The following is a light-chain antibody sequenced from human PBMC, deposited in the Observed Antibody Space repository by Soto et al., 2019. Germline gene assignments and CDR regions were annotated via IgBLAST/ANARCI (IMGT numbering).Light chain of an antibody. V-gene: IGKV3-20*01. CDR1: QSVRNNY. J-gene: IGKJ1*01. Sequence: DIVLTKSPGTLSLSPGERATLSCRASQSVRNNYLAWYQQRPGQAPRLLIYAASSRATGIPDRFSGSGSGTDFTLTISRLEPEDFAVYYCQQYGTSPRTFGQGTKVDIK. CDR2: AAS. CDR3: QQYGTSPRT.